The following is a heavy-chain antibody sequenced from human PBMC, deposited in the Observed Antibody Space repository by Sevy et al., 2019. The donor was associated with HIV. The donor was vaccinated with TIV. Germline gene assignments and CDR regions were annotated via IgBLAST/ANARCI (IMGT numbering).Heavy chain of an antibody. V-gene: IGHV3-48*03. Sequence: GGSLRLSCAASGFTFSNYEMNWVRQAPGKGLEWLSYISTSGSIIYYADSVKGRFTISRDNAENSLYLQMNSVRAEDTAVYYCARDLFSGGNAVYGYWGQGTLVTVSS. CDR3: ARDLFSGGNAVYGY. CDR2: ISTSGSII. CDR1: GFTFSNYE. D-gene: IGHD2-15*01. J-gene: IGHJ4*02.